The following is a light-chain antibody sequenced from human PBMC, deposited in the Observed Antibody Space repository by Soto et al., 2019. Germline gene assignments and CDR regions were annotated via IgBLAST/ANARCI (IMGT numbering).Light chain of an antibody. Sequence: EIVLTQSPATLSLSPGERATLSCRASQSVSSYLAWYQQKPGQAPRLLIYDASNRATGIPARFSGSGSGTDFTLTISSLVPADFAVYYCQLCDTFGQGTKLEIK. V-gene: IGKV3-11*01. CDR2: DAS. CDR1: QSVSSY. CDR3: QLCDT. J-gene: IGKJ2*01.